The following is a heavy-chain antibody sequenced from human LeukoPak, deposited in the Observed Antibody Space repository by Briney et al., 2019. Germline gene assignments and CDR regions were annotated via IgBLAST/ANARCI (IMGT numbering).Heavy chain of an antibody. CDR3: ARDVWEVRGVIPFDY. J-gene: IGHJ4*02. CDR1: GFTFSSYS. D-gene: IGHD3-10*01. Sequence: PGGSLRLSCAASGFTFSSYSMNWVRQAPGKGLEWVSSISSSSSYIYYADSVKGRFTISRDNAKNSLYLQMNSLRAEDTAVYYCARDVWEVRGVIPFDYWGQGTLVTVSS. V-gene: IGHV3-21*01. CDR2: ISSSSSYI.